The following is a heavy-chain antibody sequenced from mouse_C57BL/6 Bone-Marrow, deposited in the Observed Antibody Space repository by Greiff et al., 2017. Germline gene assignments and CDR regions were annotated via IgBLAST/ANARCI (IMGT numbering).Heavy chain of an antibody. CDR2: IDPEDGET. V-gene: IGHV14-2*01. Sequence: EVQLQQSGAELVKPGASVKLSCTASGFNIKDYYMHWVKQRTEQGLEWIGRIDPEDGETKYAPKFQGKATITADTSSNTACLQLSSLTSEDTAVYYCASHYYGSLYYAMDYWGQGTSVTVSS. J-gene: IGHJ4*01. CDR3: ASHYYGSLYYAMDY. D-gene: IGHD1-1*01. CDR1: GFNIKDYY.